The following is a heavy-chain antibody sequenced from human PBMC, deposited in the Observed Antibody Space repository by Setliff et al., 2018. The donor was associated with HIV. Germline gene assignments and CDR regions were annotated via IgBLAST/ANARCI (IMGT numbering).Heavy chain of an antibody. CDR2: IYTSGST. D-gene: IGHD5-18*01. Sequence: RDPPGKGLEWIGYIYTSGSTNYNPSLKSRVTISVDTSKNQFSLKLSSVTAADTAVYYCARATALPAQLWNNDAFDIWGQGTMVTVSS. J-gene: IGHJ3*02. V-gene: IGHV4-4*08. CDR3: ARATALPAQLWNNDAFDI.